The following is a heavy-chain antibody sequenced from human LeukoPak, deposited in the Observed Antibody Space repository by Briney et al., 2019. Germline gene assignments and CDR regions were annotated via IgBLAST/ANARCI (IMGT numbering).Heavy chain of an antibody. CDR3: ARGAYSGYDYDY. CDR1: GDSVSSGSYS. D-gene: IGHD5-12*01. V-gene: IGHV4-61*01. CDR2: IFYRGST. J-gene: IGHJ4*02. Sequence: SETLSLTCTVSGDSVSSGSYSWSWIRQPPGKGLEWIGYIFYRGSTSYNPSLKSRLTISADSSKNQFSLRLSSVTAADTAVYYCARGAYSGYDYDYWGQGTLVTVSS.